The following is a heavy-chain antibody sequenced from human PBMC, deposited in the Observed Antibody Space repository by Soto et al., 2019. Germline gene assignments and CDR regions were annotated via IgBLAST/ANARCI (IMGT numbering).Heavy chain of an antibody. D-gene: IGHD5-18*01. Sequence: VQLVESGGGLVKPGGSLRFSCAASGFTFTDAWMNWVRQAPGKGLEWVGRIKSKTDGGTADYAAPVKGRFTISRDASKNTVYLQMNSLKFDDTAVYYCTTGMQLWFWGQGTLVTVSS. J-gene: IGHJ4*02. CDR1: GFTFTDAW. V-gene: IGHV3-15*07. CDR3: TTGMQLWF. CDR2: IKSKTDGGTA.